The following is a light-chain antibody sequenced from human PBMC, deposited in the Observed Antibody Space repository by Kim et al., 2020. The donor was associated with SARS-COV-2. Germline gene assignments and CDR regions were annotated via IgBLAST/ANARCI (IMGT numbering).Light chain of an antibody. Sequence: ASVGDRVTITCRASQSISNYLNWYQYKPGKAPKLLIYPASTLHSGVPSRFSGSGSGTDFTLTISSLQPEDFATYYCQQSYGIPQTFGQGTKVDIK. CDR1: QSISNY. V-gene: IGKV1-39*01. CDR2: PAS. CDR3: QQSYGIPQT. J-gene: IGKJ1*01.